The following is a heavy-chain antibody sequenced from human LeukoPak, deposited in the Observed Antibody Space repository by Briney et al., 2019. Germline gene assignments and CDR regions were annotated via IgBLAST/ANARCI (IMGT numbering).Heavy chain of an antibody. Sequence: PGGSLRLSCAASGFTFSTYSMNWVRQAPGKGLEWVSYISSSSSTIYYADSVKGRFTISRDNAKNSLYLQMNSLRAEDTAVYYCAKVTPGPSDYWGQGTLVTVSS. V-gene: IGHV3-48*01. CDR2: ISSSSSTI. D-gene: IGHD2-15*01. J-gene: IGHJ4*02. CDR3: AKVTPGPSDY. CDR1: GFTFSTYS.